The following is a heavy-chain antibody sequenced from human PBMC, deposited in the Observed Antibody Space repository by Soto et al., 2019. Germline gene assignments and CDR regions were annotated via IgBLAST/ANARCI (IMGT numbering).Heavy chain of an antibody. CDR2: IYQSGST. CDR1: GGSISSSTW. D-gene: IGHD5-12*01. V-gene: IGHV4-4*02. Sequence: SETLSLTCTVSGGSISSSTWWSWVRQPPGKGLEWIGEIYQSGSTNYNPSLKTRVTISVAKSKNLFSLKLSSVTAADTAVYYCAKLTSGGSAYWGQGTLVTDSS. J-gene: IGHJ4*02. CDR3: AKLTSGGSAY.